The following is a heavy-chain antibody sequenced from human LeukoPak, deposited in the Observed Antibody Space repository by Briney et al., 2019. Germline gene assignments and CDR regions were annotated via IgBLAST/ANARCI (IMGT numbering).Heavy chain of an antibody. J-gene: IGHJ4*02. V-gene: IGHV3-48*03. CDR1: GFTFSSYE. Sequence: GGSLRLSCAASGFTFSSYEMNWVRQAPGKGLEWVSYISSSGSTIYYADSVKGRLTISRDNAKNSLYLQMNSLRAEDTAVYYCAREIIAAAGPNFDYWGQGTLVTVSS. CDR2: ISSSGSTI. CDR3: AREIIAAAGPNFDY. D-gene: IGHD6-13*01.